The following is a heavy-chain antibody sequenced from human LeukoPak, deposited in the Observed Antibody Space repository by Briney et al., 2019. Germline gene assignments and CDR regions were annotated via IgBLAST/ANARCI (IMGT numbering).Heavy chain of an antibody. Sequence: ASLKVFCKASGYTFTFTGYYMHWVRQAPGQGLEWMGWINPNSGGTNYEQKFRGRVTMTRDTSISTAYMELSRLRSDDTAVYYCARVTITTMNAFDIWGQGTMVTVSS. CDR2: INPNSGGT. J-gene: IGHJ3*02. D-gene: IGHD4-11*01. V-gene: IGHV1-2*02. CDR1: GYTFTFTGYY. CDR3: ARVTITTMNAFDI.